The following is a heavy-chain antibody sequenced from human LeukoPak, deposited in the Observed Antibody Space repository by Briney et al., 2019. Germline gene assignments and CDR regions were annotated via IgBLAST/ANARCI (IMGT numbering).Heavy chain of an antibody. D-gene: IGHD2-2*01. Sequence: GGSLRLSCAASGFTFSSYAMHWVRQAPGKGLEWVAVISYDGSNKYYADSVKGRFTISRDNSKNTLYLQMNSLRAEDTAVYYCARLIQGKKSKKGIVVVPAATLRPYGMDVWGQGTTVTVSS. J-gene: IGHJ6*02. CDR1: GFTFSSYA. V-gene: IGHV3-30-3*01. CDR2: ISYDGSNK. CDR3: ARLIQGKKSKKGIVVVPAATLRPYGMDV.